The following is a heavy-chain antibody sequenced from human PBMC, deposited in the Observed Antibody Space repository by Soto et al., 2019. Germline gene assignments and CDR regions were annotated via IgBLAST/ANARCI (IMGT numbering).Heavy chain of an antibody. D-gene: IGHD3-16*01. CDR3: ASMYPDETGGFGF. J-gene: IGHJ4*02. V-gene: IGHV1-46*01. CDR1: GYTFTSYY. Sequence: QVQLVQSGAEVKKPGASVKVSCKASGYTFTSYYMHWVRQAPGQGLEWLGIINPSGGSTSYAQKFQGRVTMTRDTSTSTVYMELSSLRSEDTAVYYCASMYPDETGGFGFWGQGTLVTVSS. CDR2: INPSGGST.